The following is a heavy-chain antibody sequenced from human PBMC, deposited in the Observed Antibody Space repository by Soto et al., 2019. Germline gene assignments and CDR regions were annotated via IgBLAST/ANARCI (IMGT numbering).Heavy chain of an antibody. D-gene: IGHD4-17*01. CDR2: INPSGGST. V-gene: IGHV1-46*01. CDR3: ARDRSDYGGNSGALDY. Sequence: QVQLVQSGAEVKKPGASVKVSCKASGYTFTSYYMHWVRQAPGQGLEWMGIINPSGGSTSYAQKSQGRVTMTRDTSTSTVHMELSRLRSEDTAVYYCARDRSDYGGNSGALDYLGQGTLVTVSS. CDR1: GYTFTSYY. J-gene: IGHJ4*02.